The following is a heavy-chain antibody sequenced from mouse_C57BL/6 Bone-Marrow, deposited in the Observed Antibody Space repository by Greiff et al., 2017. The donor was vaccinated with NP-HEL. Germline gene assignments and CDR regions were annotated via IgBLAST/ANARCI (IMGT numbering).Heavy chain of an antibody. J-gene: IGHJ2*01. CDR3: ARHGENFDY. CDR1: GFTFSDYG. CDR2: ISSGSSTI. Sequence: DVKLVESGGGLVKPGGSLKLSCAASGFTFSDYGMHWVRQAPEKGLEWVAYISSGSSTIYYADTVKGRFTISRDNAKNTLFLQRTSLRSEDTAMYYCARHGENFDYWGQGTTLTVSS. V-gene: IGHV5-17*01.